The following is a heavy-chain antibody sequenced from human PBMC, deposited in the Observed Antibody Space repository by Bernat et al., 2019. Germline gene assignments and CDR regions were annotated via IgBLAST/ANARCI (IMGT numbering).Heavy chain of an antibody. CDR1: GGTFSSYA. V-gene: IGHV1-69*06. CDR3: ARDSGYYGSGSYFALQNWFDP. J-gene: IGHJ5*02. Sequence: QVQLVQSGAEVKTPGSSVKVSCKASGGTFSSYAISWVRQAPGQGLEWMGGIIPIFGTANYAQKFQGRVTITADKSTSTAYMELSSLRSEDTAVYYCARDSGYYGSGSYFALQNWFDPWGQGTLFTV. D-gene: IGHD3-10*01. CDR2: IIPIFGTA.